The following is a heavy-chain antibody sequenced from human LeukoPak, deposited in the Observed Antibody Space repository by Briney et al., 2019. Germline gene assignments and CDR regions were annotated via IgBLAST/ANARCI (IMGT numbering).Heavy chain of an antibody. D-gene: IGHD2-21*01. J-gene: IGHJ6*03. V-gene: IGHV3-48*04. CDR1: GFTFSSYS. CDR2: ISTSSSSTI. CDR3: ARVRISASYYYYMDV. Sequence: GGSLRLSCAASGFTFSSYSMNWVRQAPGKGLEWISYISTSSSSTIYYADSVKGRFTISRDNAKNSLYLQMNSLRAEDTAVYYCARVRISASYYYYMDVWGKGTTVTVSS.